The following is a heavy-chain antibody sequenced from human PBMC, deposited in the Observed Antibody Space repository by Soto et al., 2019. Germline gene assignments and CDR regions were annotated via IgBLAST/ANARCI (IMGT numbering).Heavy chain of an antibody. CDR3: ASGVGVADPSNLYYLDC. D-gene: IGHD6-19*01. J-gene: IGHJ4*02. Sequence: ASVKVSCKASGHTFTGYFMHWVRQAPGQGFEWMGWINPNSGVTNYARKFQGRVTMTRDTSISTAYMELSGLRSEDTAVNYCASGVGVADPSNLYYLDCWGQEALVTVSS. V-gene: IGHV1-2*02. CDR2: INPNSGVT. CDR1: GHTFTGYF.